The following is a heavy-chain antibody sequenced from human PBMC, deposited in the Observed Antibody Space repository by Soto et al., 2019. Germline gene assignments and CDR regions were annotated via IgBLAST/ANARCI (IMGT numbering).Heavy chain of an antibody. D-gene: IGHD3-3*01. J-gene: IGHJ4*02. CDR2: IYPSDSDT. Sequence: ESLKISCKGSGYNFAGYWIAWVRQTPGKGLELMGIIYPSDSDTRYRPSFQGQVTISADKSISSAYLQWSSLRASDTAMYDCARGGVSTRTFDYWGQGTPVTVSS. CDR3: ARGGVSTRTFDY. CDR1: GYNFAGYW. V-gene: IGHV5-51*01.